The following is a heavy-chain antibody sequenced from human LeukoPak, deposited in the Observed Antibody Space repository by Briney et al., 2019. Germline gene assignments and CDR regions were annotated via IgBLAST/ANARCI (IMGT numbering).Heavy chain of an antibody. CDR2: ISSNGGST. D-gene: IGHD1-7*01. CDR3: AKIRVVFNWNYAYYFDS. Sequence: GGSLRLSCAASGFTFTAYTINWVRQAPGKGLEYVSAISSNGGSTYYANSVKGRFTISRDNSKNTLYLQMGSLRTEDTALYYCAKIRVVFNWNYAYYFDSWGQGTLVTVSS. CDR1: GFTFTAYT. J-gene: IGHJ4*02. V-gene: IGHV3-64*01.